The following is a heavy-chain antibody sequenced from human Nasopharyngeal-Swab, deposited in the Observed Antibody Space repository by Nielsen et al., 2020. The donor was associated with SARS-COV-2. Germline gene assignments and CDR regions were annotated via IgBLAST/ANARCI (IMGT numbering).Heavy chain of an antibody. D-gene: IGHD4-11*01. J-gene: IGHJ4*02. CDR1: GFTFDDYA. V-gene: IGHV3-9*01. Sequence: SLKISCAASGFTFDDYAMHWVRQAPGKGLGWVSTINWNSGRTGYEDSVKGRFTISRDNAKNSLYLQMDSLRAEDTALYYCARGTADHSNPSFDYWGQGTLVTVSS. CDR3: ARGTADHSNPSFDY. CDR2: INWNSGRT.